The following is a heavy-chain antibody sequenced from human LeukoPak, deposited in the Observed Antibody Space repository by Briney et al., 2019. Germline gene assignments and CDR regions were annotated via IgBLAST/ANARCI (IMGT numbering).Heavy chain of an antibody. Sequence: PSETLSLTCAVSGGSVSSANFYWSWIRQPPGKGLEWVGNVYYSGSTNYNPSIKSRVTILVDTSKNQFSLKLSSVTAADTAVYYCAREGSDYYSYYGMDIWGQGTTVTVS. J-gene: IGHJ6*02. CDR2: VYYSGST. V-gene: IGHV4-61*01. CDR3: AREGSDYYSYYGMDI. CDR1: GGSVSSANFY.